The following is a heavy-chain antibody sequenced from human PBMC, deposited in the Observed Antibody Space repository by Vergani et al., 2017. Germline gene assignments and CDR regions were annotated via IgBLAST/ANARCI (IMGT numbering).Heavy chain of an antibody. V-gene: IGHV4-34*01. J-gene: IGHJ5*02. D-gene: IGHD3-10*01. CDR1: GGSFSGYY. CDR3: ARVHYYGSGLNWFDP. Sequence: QVQLQQWGAGLLKPSETLSLTCAVYGGSFSGYYWSWIRQPPGKGLEWIGEINHSGSTNYNPSLKSRVTISVDTSKNQFSLKLSSVTAADTAVYYCARVHYYGSGLNWFDPWGQGTLVTVSS. CDR2: INHSGST.